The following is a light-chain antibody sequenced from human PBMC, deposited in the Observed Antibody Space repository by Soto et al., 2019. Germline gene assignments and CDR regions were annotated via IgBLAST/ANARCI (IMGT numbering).Light chain of an antibody. CDR1: QNIAAV. J-gene: IGKJ1*01. Sequence: DVQMTQSPSSLSASVGDRVTITCRAIQNIAAVSNWYKQKSGKAPKLLIYAASRLQTGVPSRFSGTASGSDLTLIIGRLQPEDFATYYSQKPYRNPQTFGQGTK. CDR3: QKPYRNPQT. CDR2: AAS. V-gene: IGKV1-39*01.